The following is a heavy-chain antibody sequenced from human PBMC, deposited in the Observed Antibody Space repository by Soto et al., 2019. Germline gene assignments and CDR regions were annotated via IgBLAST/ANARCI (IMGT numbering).Heavy chain of an antibody. D-gene: IGHD6-19*01. CDR2: IYYSGST. CDR3: AREGLAGWFDP. Sequence: PSETLSLTCTVSGGSISSYYWSWIRQPPGKGLEWIGYIYYSGSTNYNPSLKSRVTISVDTSKNQFSLKLSSVTAADTAVYHCAREGLAGWFDPWGQGTMVTVYS. CDR1: GGSISSYY. J-gene: IGHJ5*02. V-gene: IGHV4-59*01.